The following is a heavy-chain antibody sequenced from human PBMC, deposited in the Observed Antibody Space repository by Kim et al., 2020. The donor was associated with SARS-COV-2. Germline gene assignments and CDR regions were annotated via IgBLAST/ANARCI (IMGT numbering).Heavy chain of an antibody. D-gene: IGHD2-15*01. Sequence: GGSLRLSCAASGFTFSSYAMHWVRQAPGKGLEWVAVISYDGSNKYYADSVKGRFTISRENTKNTLYLQMNSLRAEDTAVYYCAITGGGSCRGAFGVWG. CDR1: GFTFSSYA. CDR3: AITGGGSCRGAFGV. CDR2: ISYDGSNK. V-gene: IGHV3-30-3*01. J-gene: IGHJ3*01.